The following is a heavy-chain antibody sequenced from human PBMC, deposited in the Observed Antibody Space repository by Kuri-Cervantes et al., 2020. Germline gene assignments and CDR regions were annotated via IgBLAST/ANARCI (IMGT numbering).Heavy chain of an antibody. J-gene: IGHJ4*02. CDR2: INHSGST. Sequence: SETLSLTCTVSGGSISSYYWSWIRQPPGKGLEWIGEINHSGSTYYNPSLKSRVTISVDTSKNQFSLKLSSVTAADTAVYYCARLGLTTVVTRTHYYFDYWGQGTLVTVSS. V-gene: IGHV4-34*01. D-gene: IGHD4-23*01. CDR3: ARLGLTTVVTRTHYYFDY. CDR1: GGSISSYY.